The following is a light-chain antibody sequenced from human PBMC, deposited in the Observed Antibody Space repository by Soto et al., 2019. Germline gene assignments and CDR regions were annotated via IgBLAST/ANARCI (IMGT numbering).Light chain of an antibody. CDR2: VTSDGSH. CDR3: QACGSGWV. CDR1: SGHSEYA. J-gene: IGLJ3*02. Sequence: QSVLTQSPSASASPGDSVTLTCTLSSGHSEYAIAWQQQQPEKGPRYLMKVTSDGSHTKGDGIPDRFSGSSSGAARYLTLSSLRSADEADDSWQACGSGWVFGGGTKLTVL. V-gene: IGLV4-69*01.